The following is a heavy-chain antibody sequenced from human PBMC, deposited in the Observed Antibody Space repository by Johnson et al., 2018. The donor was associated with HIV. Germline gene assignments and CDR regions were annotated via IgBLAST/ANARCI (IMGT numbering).Heavy chain of an antibody. D-gene: IGHD3-3*01. J-gene: IGHJ3*02. Sequence: VQLVESGGGLVQPGGSLRLSCAASGFTFSNFAMSWVRQAPGKGLEWVSAMSGPANSIYYADSVKGRFTISRDNSKNTLYLQMKSLRAEDTAVYYCARAQHYDFWRGYYPSGGDAFDIWGQGTMVTVSS. CDR1: GFTFSNFA. V-gene: IGHV3-23*04. CDR2: MSGPANSI. CDR3: ARAQHYDFWRGYYPSGGDAFDI.